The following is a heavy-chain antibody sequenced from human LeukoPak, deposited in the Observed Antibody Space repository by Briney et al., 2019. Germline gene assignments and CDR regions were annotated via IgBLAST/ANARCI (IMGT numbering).Heavy chain of an antibody. V-gene: IGHV1-46*01. D-gene: IGHD3-10*01. CDR1: GYTFTSYY. J-gene: IGHJ6*03. CDR3: ARLQLLWFGEYAYYMDV. CDR2: INPSGGST. Sequence: EASVKVSCKASGYTFTSYYMHWVRQAPGQGLEWMGIINPSGGSTSYAQKFQGRVTMTRDTSTSTVYMELSSLRSEDTAVYYCARLQLLWFGEYAYYMDVWGKGTTVTISS.